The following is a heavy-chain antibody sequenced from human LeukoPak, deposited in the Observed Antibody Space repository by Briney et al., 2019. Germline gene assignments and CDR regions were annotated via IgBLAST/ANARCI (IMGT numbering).Heavy chain of an antibody. CDR2: IYSGGST. V-gene: IGHV3-53*01. CDR1: GFTVSVNY. CDR3: ARNKLVRGASDY. D-gene: IGHD3-10*01. Sequence: GGSLRLSCAASGFTVSVNYMIWVRQAPGKALEGGSVIYSGGSTYYADSVKGRFTISRDNSKNTLYHQMNSLRAEDTAVYYCARNKLVRGASDYWGQGTLVTVSS. J-gene: IGHJ4*02.